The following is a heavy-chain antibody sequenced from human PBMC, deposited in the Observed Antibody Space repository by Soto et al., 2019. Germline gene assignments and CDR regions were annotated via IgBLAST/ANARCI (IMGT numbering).Heavy chain of an antibody. J-gene: IGHJ4*02. V-gene: IGHV3-23*01. Sequence: GGSLRLSCISSGIRFDYYAMNWVRQAPGKGLEWVAGIAKSGGSAHYAGSVKGRFTISRDNSKNTLFLEMNSLRVEDTALYYFVKAANYYDISGFYYYPDSCGQGTQVTVSS. CDR3: VKAANYYDISGFYYYPDS. CDR2: IAKSGGSA. D-gene: IGHD3-22*01. CDR1: GIRFDYYA.